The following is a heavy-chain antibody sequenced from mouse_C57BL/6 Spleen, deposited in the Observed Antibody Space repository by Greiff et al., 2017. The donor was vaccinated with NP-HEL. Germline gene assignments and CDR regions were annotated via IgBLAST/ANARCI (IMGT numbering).Heavy chain of an antibody. Sequence: EVKLVESGGGLVQPGGSLSLSCAASGFTFTDYYMSWVRQPPGKALEWLGFIRNKANGYTTEYSASVKGRFTISRDNSQSILYLQMHALRAEDSATYYSARSHSLYYFDYWGQGTTLTVSS. J-gene: IGHJ2*01. CDR1: GFTFTDYY. CDR2: IRNKANGYTT. CDR3: ARSHSLYYFDY. V-gene: IGHV7-3*01.